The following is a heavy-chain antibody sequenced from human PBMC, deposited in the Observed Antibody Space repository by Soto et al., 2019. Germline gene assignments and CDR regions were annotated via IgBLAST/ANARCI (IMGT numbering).Heavy chain of an antibody. V-gene: IGHV3-48*01. CDR2: ISGASGTI. Sequence: EVQLVESGGGLVQPGGSLRLSCAASGFTFRNYNMNWVRQAPGKGLEWLSYISGASGTIYYADAMQGRFTISRDNAKNSTDLQMNSLRAEDTAVYYCARDCGYGCAMDGWGQGTTVTVSS. J-gene: IGHJ6*02. CDR1: GFTFRNYN. CDR3: ARDCGYGCAMDG. D-gene: IGHD2-15*01.